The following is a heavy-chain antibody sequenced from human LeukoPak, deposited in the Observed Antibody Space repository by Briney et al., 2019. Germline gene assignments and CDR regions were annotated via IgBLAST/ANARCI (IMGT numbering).Heavy chain of an antibody. Sequence: GGSLRLSCAASGFTFSSYWMSWVRQAPGKGLEWVANIKQDGSERYYVDSVKGRFTISRDNAKNSLYLQMNSLRAEDTALYYCARATHYYESSGYDYWGQGTLVTVSS. V-gene: IGHV3-7*03. CDR1: GFTFSSYW. CDR3: ARATHYYESSGYDY. CDR2: IKQDGSER. D-gene: IGHD3-22*01. J-gene: IGHJ4*02.